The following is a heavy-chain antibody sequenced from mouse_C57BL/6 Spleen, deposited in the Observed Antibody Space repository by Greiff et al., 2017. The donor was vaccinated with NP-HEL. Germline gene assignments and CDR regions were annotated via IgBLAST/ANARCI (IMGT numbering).Heavy chain of an antibody. CDR3: ARGEGYGYAMDY. J-gene: IGHJ4*01. Sequence: QVHVKQSGTDLVKPGASVKLSCKASGYTFTSYWMHWVKQRPGQGLEWIGIINPSNGGTNYNEKFKSKATLTVDKSSSTAYMQLSSLTSEDSAVYYCARGEGYGYAMDYWGQGTSVTVSS. D-gene: IGHD3-1*01. CDR2: INPSNGGT. V-gene: IGHV1-53*01. CDR1: GYTFTSYW.